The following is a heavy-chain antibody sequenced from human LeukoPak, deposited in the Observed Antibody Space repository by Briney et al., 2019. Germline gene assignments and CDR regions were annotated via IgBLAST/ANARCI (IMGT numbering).Heavy chain of an antibody. CDR2: IYYSGST. D-gene: IGHD6-13*01. J-gene: IGHJ4*02. Sequence: SETLSLTCTVSGGSISSSSYYRGWIRQPPGKGLEWIGSIYYSGSTYYNPSLKSRVTISVDTSKNQFSLKLSSVTAADTAVYYCARHPLAAAGFDYWGQGTLVTVSS. CDR3: ARHPLAAAGFDY. CDR1: GGSISSSSYY. V-gene: IGHV4-39*01.